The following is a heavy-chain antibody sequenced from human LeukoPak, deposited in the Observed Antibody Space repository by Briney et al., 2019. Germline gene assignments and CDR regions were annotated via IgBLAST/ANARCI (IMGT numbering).Heavy chain of an antibody. CDR2: INHSGST. J-gene: IGHJ4*02. D-gene: IGHD3-22*01. Sequence: PSETLSLTCAVYGGSFSGYYWSWIRQPPGKGLEWIGEINHSGSTNYNPSLKSRVTISVDTSKNQFSLKLSSVTAADTAVYYCARGPGPTLRSSGHFDYWGQGTLVTVSS. V-gene: IGHV4-34*01. CDR3: ARGPGPTLRSSGHFDY. CDR1: GGSFSGYY.